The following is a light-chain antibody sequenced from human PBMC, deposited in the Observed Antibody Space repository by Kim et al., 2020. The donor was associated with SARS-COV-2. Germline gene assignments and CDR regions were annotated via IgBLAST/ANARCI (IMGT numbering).Light chain of an antibody. V-gene: IGKV3-20*01. CDR3: QQYGSSPQT. CDR2: GAS. Sequence: EIVLTQSPGTLSLSPGERATLSCRASQSVSSSYLAWYQQKPGQAPRLLIYGASSRATGIPDRFSGSGSGTDFTLTISRLGPEDFVVYYCQQYGSSPQTFGGGTKVDIK. J-gene: IGKJ4*01. CDR1: QSVSSSY.